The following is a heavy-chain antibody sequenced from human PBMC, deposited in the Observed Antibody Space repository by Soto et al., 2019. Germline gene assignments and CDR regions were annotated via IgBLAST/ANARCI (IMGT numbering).Heavy chain of an antibody. J-gene: IGHJ4*02. CDR2: IGGGGAT. V-gene: IGHV3-23*01. D-gene: IGHD2-21*01. CDR3: AKKGSFAIGYYYFDY. Sequence: PGGSLRLSCAASGFRFSSYTMNWVRQAPGKGLEWVSAIGGGGATLYADSVKGRFTVSRDNSKNTLSLQMDSLRAEDTALYFCAKKGSFAIGYYYFDYWGLGT. CDR1: GFRFSSYT.